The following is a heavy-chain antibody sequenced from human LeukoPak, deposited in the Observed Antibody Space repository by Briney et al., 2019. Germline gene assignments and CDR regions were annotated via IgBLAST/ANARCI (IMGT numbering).Heavy chain of an antibody. CDR2: IYYSGST. V-gene: IGHV4-39*07. J-gene: IGHJ2*01. D-gene: IGHD6-19*01. CDR1: GGSISSSSYH. Sequence: SETLSLTCTVSGGSISSSSYHWGWIRQPPGKGLEWIGSIYYSGSTYYNPSLKSRVTISVDTSKNQFSLKLSSVTAADTAVYYCARWSQYSSGRAYYWYFDLWGRGTLVTVSS. CDR3: ARWSQYSSGRAYYWYFDL.